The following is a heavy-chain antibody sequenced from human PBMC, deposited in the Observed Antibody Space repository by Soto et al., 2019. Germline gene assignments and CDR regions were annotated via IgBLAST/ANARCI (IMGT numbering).Heavy chain of an antibody. CDR1: GDNFSKYW. J-gene: IGHJ4*02. D-gene: IGHD6-13*01. CDR3: ARHFSSNWFYFKY. V-gene: IGHV5-51*01. Sequence: PGESLKISCKGSGDNFSKYWIGWVRQMPGKGLEWLGIIYPDDSDTKYNPSFEGQVTLSADKSISTAYLQWSSLRASDTAIYYCARHFSSNWFYFKYWGPGTLVTVSS. CDR2: IYPDDSDT.